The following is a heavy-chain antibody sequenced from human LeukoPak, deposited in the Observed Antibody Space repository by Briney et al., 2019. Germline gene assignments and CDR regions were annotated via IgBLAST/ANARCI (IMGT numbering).Heavy chain of an antibody. CDR3: ARRVVAVAGEDYFDY. V-gene: IGHV4-39*01. Sequence: SETLSLTCTVSGGSISSSSYYWGWIRQPPGKGLEWIGSIYYSGSTYYNPSLKSRVTISLDASKKQFSLKLSSVTAADTAVYYCARRVVAVAGEDYFDYWGQGTLVTVSS. J-gene: IGHJ4*02. D-gene: IGHD6-19*01. CDR1: GGSISSSSYY. CDR2: IYYSGST.